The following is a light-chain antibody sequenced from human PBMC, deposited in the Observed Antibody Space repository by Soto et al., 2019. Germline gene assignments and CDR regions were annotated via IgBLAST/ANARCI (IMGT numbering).Light chain of an antibody. CDR3: QQYNSWPLT. CDR2: DAS. CDR1: QSVNSN. V-gene: IGKV3-15*01. J-gene: IGKJ4*01. Sequence: ERVMTQSPATLSVSPGERATLSCRASQSVNSNLAWYQQKPGQAPRLLIYDASTKATDIPARFSGSGSGTDFNLTISRLQSEDFAVYYCQQYNSWPLTFGGGITVEIE.